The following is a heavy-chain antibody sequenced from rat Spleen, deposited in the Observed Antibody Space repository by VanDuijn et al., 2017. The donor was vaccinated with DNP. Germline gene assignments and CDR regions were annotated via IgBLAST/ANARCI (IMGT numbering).Heavy chain of an antibody. D-gene: IGHD1-11*01. V-gene: IGHV5-7*01. CDR2: ISYDGSST. Sequence: EVQLVESGGGLVQPGRSLKFSCAASGFIFNDYGMAWVRQTPKKGLEWVATISYDGSSTYYRDSVKGRFTISRDNAKSTLYLQMDSLRSEDTATYYCARHYGGYSYYWYFDFWGPGTMVTVSS. CDR1: GFIFNDYG. CDR3: ARHYGGYSYYWYFDF. J-gene: IGHJ1*01.